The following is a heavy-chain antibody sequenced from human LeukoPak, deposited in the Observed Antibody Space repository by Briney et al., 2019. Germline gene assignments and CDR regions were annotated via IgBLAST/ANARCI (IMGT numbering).Heavy chain of an antibody. CDR1: GYTFTGYY. Sequence: VASVKVSCKASGYTFTGYYIHWVRQAPGQGLEWMGWINPYSGDTNYAQKFQGWVTMTRDTSISTANVEVSRLRSDDTAVYYCAKAELCTTTNCYYDYWGQGTLVTVSS. CDR3: AKAELCTTTNCYYDY. CDR2: INPYSGDT. V-gene: IGHV1-2*04. J-gene: IGHJ4*02. D-gene: IGHD2-2*01.